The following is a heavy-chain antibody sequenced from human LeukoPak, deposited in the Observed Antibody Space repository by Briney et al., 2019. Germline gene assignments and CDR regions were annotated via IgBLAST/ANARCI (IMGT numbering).Heavy chain of an antibody. D-gene: IGHD5-18*01. J-gene: IGHJ4*02. CDR1: GFTFSSYA. Sequence: GGSLRLSCAASGFTFSSYAMSWVRQAPGKGLEWVSAISGSGGSTYYADSVKGRFTISRDNSKNTLYLRMNSLRAEDTAVYYCANLLLKTAMGRFDYWGQGTLVTVSS. CDR3: ANLLLKTAMGRFDY. V-gene: IGHV3-23*01. CDR2: ISGSGGST.